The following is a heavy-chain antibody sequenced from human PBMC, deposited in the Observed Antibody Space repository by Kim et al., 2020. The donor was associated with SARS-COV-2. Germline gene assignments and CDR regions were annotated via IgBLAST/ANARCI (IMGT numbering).Heavy chain of an antibody. V-gene: IGHV4-34*01. Sequence: SETLSLTCAVYGGSFSGYYWSWIRQPPGKGLEWIGEINHSGSTNYNPSLKSRVTISVDTSKNQFSLKLSSVTAADTAVYYCARGPDVWGSYRTFDYWGQGTLVTVSS. CDR3: ARGPDVWGSYRTFDY. CDR1: GGSFSGYY. CDR2: INHSGST. J-gene: IGHJ4*02. D-gene: IGHD3-16*02.